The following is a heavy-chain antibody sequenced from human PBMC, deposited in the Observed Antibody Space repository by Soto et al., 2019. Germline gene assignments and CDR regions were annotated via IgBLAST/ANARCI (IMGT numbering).Heavy chain of an antibody. CDR2: INPVESEK. CDR3: ARDPAWGSLDY. CDR1: GFTFSNSW. V-gene: IGHV3-7*01. J-gene: IGHJ4*02. Sequence: EVQLVESGGGLVQPGGSLRLSCAASGFTFSNSWMSWVRQAPGKGLEWVADINPVESEKYYLDSVKGRFTVSRDNAKNSLYLQMNSLRVEDTALYYCARDPAWGSLDYWGLGTLVTVSS. D-gene: IGHD7-27*01.